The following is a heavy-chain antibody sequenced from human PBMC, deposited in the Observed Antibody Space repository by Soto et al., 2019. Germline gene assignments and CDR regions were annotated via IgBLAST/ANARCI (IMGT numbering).Heavy chain of an antibody. J-gene: IGHJ4*02. D-gene: IGHD3-22*01. Sequence: EVQLVESGGGLVKPGGSLRLSCAASGFTFSLYSMIWVRQAPGKGLEWVASITRSSSYIYYEDSLKGRFTISRDNAKNSLFLQLDSLRAEDTAVYFCVRARSTDSRPDYWGQGTLVTVSS. CDR3: VRARSTDSRPDY. CDR1: GFTFSLYS. CDR2: ITRSSSYI. V-gene: IGHV3-21*01.